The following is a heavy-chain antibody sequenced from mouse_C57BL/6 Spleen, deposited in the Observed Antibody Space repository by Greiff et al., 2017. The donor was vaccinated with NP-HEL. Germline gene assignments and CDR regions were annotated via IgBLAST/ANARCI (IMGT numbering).Heavy chain of an antibody. D-gene: IGHD6-1*01. CDR1: GYTFTSYG. CDR3: ARRQLGY. CDR2: IYPRSGNT. Sequence: VQLQQSGAELARPGASVKLSCKASGYTFTSYGISWVKQRTGQGLEWIGEIYPRSGNTYYNEKFKGKATLTADKSSSTAYMELRSLTSEDSAVYVCARRQLGYWGQGSTLTVSS. J-gene: IGHJ2*01. V-gene: IGHV1-81*01.